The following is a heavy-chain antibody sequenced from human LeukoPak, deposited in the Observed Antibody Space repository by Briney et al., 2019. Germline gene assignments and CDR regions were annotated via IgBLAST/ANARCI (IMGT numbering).Heavy chain of an antibody. CDR3: ARGGYGDYAFDI. J-gene: IGHJ3*02. Sequence: GGSLRLSCAASGFTFDDYGMSWVRQAPGKGLEWVSGINWNGGSTGYADSVKGRFTISRDNAKNSPYLQMNSLRAEDTALYHCARGGYGDYAFDIWGQGTMVTVSS. D-gene: IGHD4-17*01. CDR1: GFTFDDYG. CDR2: INWNGGST. V-gene: IGHV3-20*01.